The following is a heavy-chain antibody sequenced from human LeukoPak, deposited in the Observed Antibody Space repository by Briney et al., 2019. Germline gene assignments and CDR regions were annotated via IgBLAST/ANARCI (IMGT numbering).Heavy chain of an antibody. J-gene: IGHJ4*02. Sequence: GGSLRLSCTASGFTFGDYAMSWLRQAPGKGLEWVGFIRSKAYGGTTEYAASVKGRFTISRDDSKSIAYLQMNSLKTEDTAVYYCTRVDTVVISLIYDYWGQGTLVTVSS. D-gene: IGHD4-23*01. CDR2: IRSKAYGGTT. CDR1: GFTFGDYA. CDR3: TRVDTVVISLIYDY. V-gene: IGHV3-49*03.